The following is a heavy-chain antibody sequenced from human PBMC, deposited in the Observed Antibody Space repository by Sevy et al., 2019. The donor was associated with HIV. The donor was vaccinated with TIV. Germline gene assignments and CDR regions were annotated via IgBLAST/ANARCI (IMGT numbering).Heavy chain of an antibody. J-gene: IGHJ4*02. CDR1: EFPFSSYE. CDR2: ITNSGTTK. D-gene: IGHD4-17*01. Sequence: GGSLRLSCTASEFPFSSYEMNWVRQAPGKGLEWVSYITNSGTTKYYSDSVRGRFTISRDNARNSLHLQMNSLRAEDTAVYYCARDLPPSATTVAHFDCWGQGTLVTVSS. V-gene: IGHV3-48*03. CDR3: ARDLPPSATTVAHFDC.